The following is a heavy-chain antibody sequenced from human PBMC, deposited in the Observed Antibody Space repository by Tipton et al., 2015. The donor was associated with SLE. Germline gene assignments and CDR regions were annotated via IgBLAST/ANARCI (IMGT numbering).Heavy chain of an antibody. CDR1: GGSITSYY. D-gene: IGHD3-3*01. J-gene: IGHJ4*02. CDR2: IYYGGTT. CDR3: ATTIFRGGEVAY. V-gene: IGHV4-59*01. Sequence: TLSLTCSVSGGSITSYYWSWIRQTPGKGLEWIGYIYYGGTTNFNPSLKSRVTISVDTSKNQVSMKLNSVTAADTAVYYCATTIFRGGEVAYWGQGTLVTVSS.